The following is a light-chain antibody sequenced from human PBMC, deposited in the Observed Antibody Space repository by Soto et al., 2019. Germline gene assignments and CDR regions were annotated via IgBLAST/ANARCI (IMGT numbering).Light chain of an antibody. Sequence: QSALTQPASVSGSPGQSITISCTGTSSDVGGYNYVSWYQQYPGKAPKLLIYEVTNRPSGVSTRFSGSRSGNTASLTISGLQAEDEADYYCSSYAGSSNVFGTGTKLTVL. CDR2: EVT. V-gene: IGLV2-14*01. CDR1: SSDVGGYNY. J-gene: IGLJ1*01. CDR3: SSYAGSSNV.